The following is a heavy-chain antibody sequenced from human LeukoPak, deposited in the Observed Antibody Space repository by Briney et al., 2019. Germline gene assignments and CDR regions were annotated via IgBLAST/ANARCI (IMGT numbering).Heavy chain of an antibody. Sequence: PGGSLRLSCAASGFTFSSYGMHWVRQAPGKGLEWVAVISYDGSNKYYADSVKGRFTISRDNSKTTLYLQINSLSAEDTAVYYCAKDLTVIRYWGQGTLVTVSS. CDR2: ISYDGSNK. D-gene: IGHD2-21*02. J-gene: IGHJ4*02. CDR3: AKDLTVIRY. V-gene: IGHV3-30*18. CDR1: GFTFSSYG.